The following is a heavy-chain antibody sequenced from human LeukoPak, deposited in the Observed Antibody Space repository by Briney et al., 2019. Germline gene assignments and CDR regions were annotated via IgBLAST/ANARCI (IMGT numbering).Heavy chain of an antibody. CDR2: INHSGST. J-gene: IGHJ4*02. CDR3: ARNAYYGSGSYSH. V-gene: IGHV4-34*01. CDR1: GGSFSGYY. D-gene: IGHD3-10*01. Sequence: NPSETLSLTCAVYGGSFSGYYWSWIRQPPGKGLEWIGEINHSGSTNHNPSLKSRVTISVDTSKNQFSLKLSSVTAADTAVYYCARNAYYGSGSYSHWGQGTLVTVSS.